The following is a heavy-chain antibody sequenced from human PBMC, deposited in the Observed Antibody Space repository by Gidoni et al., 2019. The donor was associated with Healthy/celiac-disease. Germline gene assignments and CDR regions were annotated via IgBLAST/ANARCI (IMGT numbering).Heavy chain of an antibody. Sequence: QVQLQESGPGLVKPSQTLSLTCPVSGGSISSGSYYWSWIRQPAGKGLEWIGRIYTSGSTKYNPSLKSRVTISVEKSKNQFTLKLSSVTAAETAVYYCARDASGDYYDRSGYRDAFDIWGQGTMGTVSS. D-gene: IGHD3-22*01. J-gene: IGHJ3*02. CDR1: GGSISSGSYY. CDR2: IYTSGST. CDR3: ARDASGDYYDRSGYRDAFDI. V-gene: IGHV4-61*02.